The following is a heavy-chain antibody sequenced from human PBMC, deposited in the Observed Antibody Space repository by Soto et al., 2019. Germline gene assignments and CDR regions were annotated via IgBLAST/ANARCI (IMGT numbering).Heavy chain of an antibody. CDR2: IRQDGSQK. D-gene: IGHD4-4*01. Sequence: GGSLRLSCAASGFTFSRYWMSWVRQAPGKGLEWVAYIRQDGSQKYSVDSVKGRFTISRDNAKNSLNLQVNSLRVEDTAVYYCARFRDYSAPPFDYWGQGTLVTVS. J-gene: IGHJ4*02. CDR1: GFTFSRYW. V-gene: IGHV3-7*01. CDR3: ARFRDYSAPPFDY.